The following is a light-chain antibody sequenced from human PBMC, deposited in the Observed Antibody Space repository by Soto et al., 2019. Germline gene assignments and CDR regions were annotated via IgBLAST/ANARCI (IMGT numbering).Light chain of an antibody. CDR2: GAS. V-gene: IGKV3-20*01. CDR1: ESVSSSY. CDR3: QQYGSSPPIT. Sequence: VFTQSPCTLSLSPGERATLSWRAGESVSSSYLAWYQQKPGQAPRLLIYGASSRATGIPDRFSGSGSGTDFTLTISRLEPEDFAVYYCQQYGSSPPITFGQGT. J-gene: IGKJ5*01.